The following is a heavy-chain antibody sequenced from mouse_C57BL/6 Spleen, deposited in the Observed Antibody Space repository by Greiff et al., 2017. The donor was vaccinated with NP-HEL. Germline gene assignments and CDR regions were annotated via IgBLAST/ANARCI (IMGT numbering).Heavy chain of an antibody. CDR3: ARWGTVVAPYYAMDY. CDR2: IDPSDSYT. Sequence: QVQLKQSGAELVKPGASVKLSCKASGYTFTSYWMQWVKQRPGQGLEWIGEIDPSDSYTNYNQKFKGKATLTVDTSSSTAYMQLSSLTSEDSAVYYCARWGTVVAPYYAMDYWGQGTSVTVSS. V-gene: IGHV1-50*01. D-gene: IGHD1-1*01. J-gene: IGHJ4*01. CDR1: GYTFTSYW.